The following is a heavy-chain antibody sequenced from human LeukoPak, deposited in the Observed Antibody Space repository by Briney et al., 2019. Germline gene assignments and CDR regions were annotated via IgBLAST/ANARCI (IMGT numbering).Heavy chain of an antibody. J-gene: IGHJ4*02. CDR2: IIPIFGTA. Sequence: ASVKVSCKASGGTFSSYAISWVRQAPGQGLEWMGRIIPIFGTANYAQKFQGRVTITTDESTSTAYMELSSLRSEDTAVYYCARDGGLSDYYDSSGYPEGFDYWGQRTLVTVSS. D-gene: IGHD3-22*01. V-gene: IGHV1-69*05. CDR3: ARDGGLSDYYDSSGYPEGFDY. CDR1: GGTFSSYA.